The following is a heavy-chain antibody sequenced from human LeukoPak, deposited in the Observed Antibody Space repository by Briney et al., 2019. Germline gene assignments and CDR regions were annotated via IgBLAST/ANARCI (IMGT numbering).Heavy chain of an antibody. J-gene: IGHJ3*02. CDR2: ISYDGSNK. CDR1: GFTFSSYA. Sequence: PGGSLRLSCAASGFTFSSYAMHWVRQAPGKGLEWVAVISYDGSNKYYADSVKGRFTISRDNSKNTLYLQMNSLRAEDTAVYYCARVGSKAYCGGDCYRSSAFDIWGQGTMVTVSS. V-gene: IGHV3-30-3*01. D-gene: IGHD2-21*02. CDR3: ARVGSKAYCGGDCYRSSAFDI.